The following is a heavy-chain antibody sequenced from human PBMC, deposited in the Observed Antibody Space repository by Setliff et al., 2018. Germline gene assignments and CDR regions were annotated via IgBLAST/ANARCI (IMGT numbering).Heavy chain of an antibody. Sequence: ASVKVSCKASGYTFTNYYINWVRQAPGQGLEWLGSISPYSGNTNYPQWLQDRVTMTIDTSATTVYMELKSLRSDDTAVYYCVRSSAPQVVLAADFDFWGQGTPVTVSS. CDR2: ISPYSGNT. CDR3: VRSSAPQVVLAADFDF. D-gene: IGHD6-19*01. CDR1: GYTFTNYY. V-gene: IGHV1-18*04. J-gene: IGHJ4*02.